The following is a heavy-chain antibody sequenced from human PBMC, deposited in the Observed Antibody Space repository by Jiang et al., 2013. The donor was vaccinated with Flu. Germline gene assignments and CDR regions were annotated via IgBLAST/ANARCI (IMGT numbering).Heavy chain of an antibody. CDR2: TYYRSKWYN. J-gene: IGHJ4*02. V-gene: IGHV6-1*01. CDR3: ARGGIGYCSSSSCYFDY. Sequence: QTLSLTCAISGDSVSTNSAAWNWIRQSPSRGLEWLGRTYYRSKWYNDYAVSVKSRITINPDTFKNQFSLQLSSVTPEDTAVYYCARGGIGYCSSSSCYFDYWARAPWSPSPQ. D-gene: IGHD2-2*01. CDR1: GDSVSTNSAA.